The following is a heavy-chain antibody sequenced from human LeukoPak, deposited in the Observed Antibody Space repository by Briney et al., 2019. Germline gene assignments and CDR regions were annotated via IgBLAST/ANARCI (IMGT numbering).Heavy chain of an antibody. J-gene: IGHJ3*02. D-gene: IGHD1-7*01. CDR3: ARRWDYQTTDAFDI. CDR2: ISGRGGST. Sequence: GGSLRLSCAASGFTFSSYAMSWVRQAPGKGREWVSAISGRGGSTYYADSVKGRFTISRDNSKNTLYLQMNSLRAEDTAVYYCARRWDYQTTDAFDIWGQGTMVTVSS. V-gene: IGHV3-23*01. CDR1: GFTFSSYA.